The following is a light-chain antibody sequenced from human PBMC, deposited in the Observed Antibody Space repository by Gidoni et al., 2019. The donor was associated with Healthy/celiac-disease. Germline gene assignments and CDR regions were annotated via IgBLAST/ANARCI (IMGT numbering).Light chain of an antibody. CDR2: DAS. V-gene: IGKV3-11*01. Sequence: EIVLTQSPATLSLSPGERATLSCRASQSVSSYLAWYQQKPGQAPRLLIYDASNRATCIPARFSGSGSGTDFTLTISSLEPEDFAVDYCQQRSNWPPGRTFGQGTKVEIK. J-gene: IGKJ1*01. CDR1: QSVSSY. CDR3: QQRSNWPPGRT.